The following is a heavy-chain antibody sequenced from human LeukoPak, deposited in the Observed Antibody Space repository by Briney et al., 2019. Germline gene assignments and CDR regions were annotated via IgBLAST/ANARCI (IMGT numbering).Heavy chain of an antibody. Sequence: GESLKISCKGSGYSFNTYWIGWVRQMPGKGLEWMGIIYPGDSDTKYSPSFQGQVTISADKSISTAYLQWSSLKASDTAMYYCARQKGVVVNWFDPWGQGTPVTVSS. CDR3: ARQKGVVVNWFDP. V-gene: IGHV5-51*01. CDR2: IYPGDSDT. J-gene: IGHJ5*02. CDR1: GYSFNTYW. D-gene: IGHD3-22*01.